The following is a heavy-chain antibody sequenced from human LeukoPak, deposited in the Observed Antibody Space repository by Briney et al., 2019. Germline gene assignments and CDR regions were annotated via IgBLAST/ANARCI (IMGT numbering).Heavy chain of an antibody. V-gene: IGHV4-34*01. J-gene: IGHJ4*02. CDR2: INHSGST. CDR1: GGSFSGYY. CDR3: ARGRLLWFGESD. Sequence: SETLSLTCAVYGGSFSGYYWSWIRQPPGKGLEWIGEINHSGSTNYNPSLKSRVTISVDTSKNQFSLKLSSVTAADTPVYYCARGRLLWFGESDWGQGSLVTVSS. D-gene: IGHD3-10*01.